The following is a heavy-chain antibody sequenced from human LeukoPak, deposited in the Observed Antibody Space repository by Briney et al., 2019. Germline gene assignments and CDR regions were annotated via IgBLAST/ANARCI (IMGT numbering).Heavy chain of an antibody. V-gene: IGHV3-9*01. Sequence: PGGSLRLSCAASGFTFDDYAMHWVRQAPGKGLEWASGISWNSGSIGYADSVKGRFTISRDNAKKSLYLQMNSLRAEDTAFYYCAKCPGTGYSYFDYWGQGTPVTVSS. D-gene: IGHD3/OR15-3a*01. CDR1: GFTFDDYA. CDR2: ISWNSGSI. CDR3: AKCPGTGYSYFDY. J-gene: IGHJ4*02.